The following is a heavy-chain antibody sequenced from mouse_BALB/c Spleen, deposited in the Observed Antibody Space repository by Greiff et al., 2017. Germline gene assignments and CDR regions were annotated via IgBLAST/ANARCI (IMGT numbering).Heavy chain of an antibody. CDR1: GYSITSDYA. J-gene: IGHJ2*01. V-gene: IGHV3-2*02. CDR2: ISYSGST. CDR3: ARRGYDGFDY. Sequence: EVKLLESGPGLVKPSQSLSLTCTVTGYSITSDYAWNWIRQFPGNKLEWMGYISYSGSTSYNPSLKSRISITRDTSKNQFFLQLNSVTTEDTATYYCARRGYDGFDYWGQGTTLTVSS. D-gene: IGHD2-2*01.